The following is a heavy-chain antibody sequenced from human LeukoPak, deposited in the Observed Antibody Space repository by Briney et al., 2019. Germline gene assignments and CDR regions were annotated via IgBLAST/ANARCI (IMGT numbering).Heavy chain of an antibody. Sequence: PSETLSLTCTVSGGSISSYYWSWIRQPPGKGLEWIGYIYYSGSTNYNPSLKSRVTISVDTSKNQFSLKLSSVTAADTAVYYCARGGRWNYVDYWGQGTLVTVSS. CDR2: IYYSGST. CDR3: ARGGRWNYVDY. J-gene: IGHJ4*02. V-gene: IGHV4-59*12. CDR1: GGSISSYY. D-gene: IGHD1-26*01.